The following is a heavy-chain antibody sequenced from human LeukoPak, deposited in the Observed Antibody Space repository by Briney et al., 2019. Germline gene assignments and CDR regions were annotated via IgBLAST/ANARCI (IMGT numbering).Heavy chain of an antibody. V-gene: IGHV3-23*01. D-gene: IGHD1-26*01. CDR1: GFTFSSFA. Sequence: GGSLRLSCAASGFTFSSFAMSWVRQAPGKGLEWVSAISGSGGSTYYADSVKGRFTISRDNSKNTLYLQMNSLRAEDTAVYYCAARFIGYYFDYWGQGTLVTVSS. CDR3: AARFIGYYFDY. CDR2: ISGSGGST. J-gene: IGHJ4*02.